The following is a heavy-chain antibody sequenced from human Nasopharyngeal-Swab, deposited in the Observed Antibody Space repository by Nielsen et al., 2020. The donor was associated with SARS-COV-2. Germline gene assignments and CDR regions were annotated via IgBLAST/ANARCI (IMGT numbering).Heavy chain of an antibody. J-gene: IGHJ6*02. CDR3: ARDGIAVAGTYYYYGMDV. D-gene: IGHD6-19*01. CDR2: IKQDGSEK. Sequence: GESLKISCAASGFTFSSYWMSWVRQAPGTGLEWVANIKQDGSEKYYVDSVKGRFTISRDNAKNSLYLQMNSLRDEDTAVYYCARDGIAVAGTYYYYGMDVWGQGTTVTVSS. V-gene: IGHV3-7*01. CDR1: GFTFSSYW.